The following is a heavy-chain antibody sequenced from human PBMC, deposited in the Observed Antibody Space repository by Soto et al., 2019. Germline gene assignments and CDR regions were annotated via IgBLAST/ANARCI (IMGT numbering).Heavy chain of an antibody. CDR3: ARGVPAAAGTSLGD. J-gene: IGHJ4*02. D-gene: IGHD6-13*01. CDR1: GGSISSYY. CDR2: IYYSGST. Sequence: QVQLQESGPGLVKPSETLSLTCTVSGGSISSYYWSWIRQPPGKGLEWIGYIYYSGSTNYNPSLKSRVTISVDTSKNQFSLKLSSVTAADTAVYYCARGVPAAAGTSLGDWGQGTLVTVSS. V-gene: IGHV4-59*01.